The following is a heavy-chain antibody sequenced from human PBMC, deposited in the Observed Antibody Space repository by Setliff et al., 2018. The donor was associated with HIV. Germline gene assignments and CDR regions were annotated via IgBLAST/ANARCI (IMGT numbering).Heavy chain of an antibody. V-gene: IGHV4-34*01. Sequence: KTSETLSLTCAVYGRSFSGYYWNWIRQSPGKGLEWIGEINHSGGTNYNPSLKSRVTMSVDTSKNQFSLKLSSVTAADTAVYYCEVAGQWGQGTLVTVSS. J-gene: IGHJ4*02. CDR3: EVAGQ. CDR1: GRSFSGYY. CDR2: INHSGGT. D-gene: IGHD6-19*01.